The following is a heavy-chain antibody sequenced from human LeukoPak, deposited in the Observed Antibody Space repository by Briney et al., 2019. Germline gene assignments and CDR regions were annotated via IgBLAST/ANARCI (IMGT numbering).Heavy chain of an antibody. D-gene: IGHD3-22*01. J-gene: IGHJ3*02. CDR3: ARFYYDSSGYYGHDAFDI. Sequence: GASVKVSCKASGYTFTSYDINWVRQATGQGLEWMGWINPNSGGTNYAQKFQGRVTMTRDTSISTAYMELSRLRSDDTAVYYCARFYYDSSGYYGHDAFDIWGQGTMVTVSS. CDR1: GYTFTSYD. CDR2: INPNSGGT. V-gene: IGHV1-2*02.